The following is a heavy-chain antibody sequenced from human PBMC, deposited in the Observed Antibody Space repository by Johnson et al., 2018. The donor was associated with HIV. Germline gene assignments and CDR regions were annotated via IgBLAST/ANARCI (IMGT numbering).Heavy chain of an antibody. V-gene: IGHV3-30*04. D-gene: IGHD5-12*01. Sequence: QVQLVESGGGVVQPGRSLRLSCAAPGFTFSSYVMHWVRQAPGKGREWVAVIPYDGSNKYYADSVKGRLTISRDNSKTTLYLQMNSLRPEDTAVYYCARVLWGMRSGYEWGAFDIWGQGTMVTVSS. CDR3: ARVLWGMRSGYEWGAFDI. CDR1: GFTFSSYV. CDR2: IPYDGSNK. J-gene: IGHJ3*02.